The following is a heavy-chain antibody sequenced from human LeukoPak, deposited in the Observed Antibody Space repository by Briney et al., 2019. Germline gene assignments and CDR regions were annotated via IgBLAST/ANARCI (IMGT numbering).Heavy chain of an antibody. CDR1: GGSISSSSYY. V-gene: IGHV4-39*01. J-gene: IGHJ4*02. CDR3: AICDGTILDY. CDR2: IYYSGST. Sequence: SETLSLTCTVSGGSISSSSYYWGWIRQPPGKGLEWIGSIYYSGSTYYNPSLKSRVTISVDTSKNQFPLKLSSVTAADTAVYYCAICDGTILDYWGQGTLVTVSS. D-gene: IGHD1-26*01.